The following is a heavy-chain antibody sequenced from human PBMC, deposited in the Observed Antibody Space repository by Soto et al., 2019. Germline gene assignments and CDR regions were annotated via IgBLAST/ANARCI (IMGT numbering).Heavy chain of an antibody. D-gene: IGHD2-21*01. CDR3: ARVPTLLAYCGGDCSRDGYWAFDI. CDR2: INSDGSST. J-gene: IGHJ3*02. CDR1: GFTFSSYW. Sequence: GGSLRLSCAASGFTFSSYWMHWVRQAPGKGLVWVSRINSDGSSTSYADSVKGRFTISRDNAKNTLYLQMNSLRAEDTAVYYCARVPTLLAYCGGDCSRDGYWAFDIWGQGTMVTVSS. V-gene: IGHV3-74*01.